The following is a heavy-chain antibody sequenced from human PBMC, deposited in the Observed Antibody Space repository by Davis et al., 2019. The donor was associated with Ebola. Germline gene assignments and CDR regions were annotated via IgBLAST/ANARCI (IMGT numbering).Heavy chain of an antibody. V-gene: IGHV4-34*01. Sequence: PSETLSLTCAVYGGSFSGYYWSWIRQPPGKGLEWIGEINHSGSTNYNPSLKSRVTISVDTSKNQFSLKLSSVTAADTAVYYCARGGPLRLWLPFDYWGQGTLVTVSS. CDR2: INHSGST. CDR3: ARGGPLRLWLPFDY. J-gene: IGHJ4*02. CDR1: GGSFSGYY. D-gene: IGHD5-18*01.